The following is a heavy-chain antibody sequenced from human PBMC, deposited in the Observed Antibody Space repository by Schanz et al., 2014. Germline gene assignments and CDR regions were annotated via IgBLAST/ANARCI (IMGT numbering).Heavy chain of an antibody. CDR1: GFTLTSYA. D-gene: IGHD3-22*01. CDR2: ISGSGGST. CDR3: AKSYDTSGYSGFDY. J-gene: IGHJ4*02. Sequence: EVQVVESGGGLVQPGGSLRLSCEASGFTLTSYALTWVRQAPGKGLEWVAGISGSGGSTDYADSVKGRFTISRDNSKNTLYLQMNSLRTEDTAVYFCAKSYDTSGYSGFDYWGQGTLVTVSS. V-gene: IGHV3-23*04.